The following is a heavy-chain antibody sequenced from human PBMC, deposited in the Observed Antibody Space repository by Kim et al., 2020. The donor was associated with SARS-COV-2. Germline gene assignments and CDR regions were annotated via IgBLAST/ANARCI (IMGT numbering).Heavy chain of an antibody. CDR1: GGSISSGGYY. CDR3: ARVMEYYYDSSGPAGYFDY. Sequence: SETLSLTCTVSGGSISSGGYYWSWIRQHPGKGLEWIGYIYYSGSTYYNPSLKSRVTISVDTSKNQFSLKLSSVTAADTAVYYCARVMEYYYDSSGPAGYFDYWGPGTLVTASS. J-gene: IGHJ4*02. D-gene: IGHD3-22*01. V-gene: IGHV4-31*03. CDR2: IYYSGST.